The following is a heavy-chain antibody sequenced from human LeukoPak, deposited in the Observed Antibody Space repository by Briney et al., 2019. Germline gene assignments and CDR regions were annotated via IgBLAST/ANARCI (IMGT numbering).Heavy chain of an antibody. CDR2: ISSSGSTI. V-gene: IGHV3-48*03. D-gene: IGHD6-13*01. CDR1: GFTFSSYE. Sequence: PGGSLRLSCAACGFTFSSYEMNWVRQAPGKGLEWVSYISSSGSTIYYADSVKGRFTISRDNAKNSLYLQMNSLRAEDTALYYCATDGIAAAPVWTYMDVWGKGTTVTVSS. CDR3: ATDGIAAAPVWTYMDV. J-gene: IGHJ6*03.